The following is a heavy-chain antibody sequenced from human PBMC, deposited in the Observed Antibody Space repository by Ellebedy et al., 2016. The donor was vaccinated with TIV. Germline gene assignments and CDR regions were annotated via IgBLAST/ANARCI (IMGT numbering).Heavy chain of an antibody. J-gene: IGHJ4*02. V-gene: IGHV3-74*01. CDR1: GFTFTTYW. CDR2: VNSDGGTT. CDR3: VRGTVKVGLDC. Sequence: GESLKISCAASGFTFTTYWMNWVRQAPGKGLVWVSRVNSDGGTTHYADSVKGRFTISRDNAKNTLYLQMNSRRAEDTAVYYCVRGTVKVGLDCWGQGTLVTVSS.